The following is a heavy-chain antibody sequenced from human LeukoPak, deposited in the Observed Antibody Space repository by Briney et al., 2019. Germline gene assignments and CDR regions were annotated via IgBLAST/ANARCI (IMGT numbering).Heavy chain of an antibody. CDR1: GFTFSSYW. D-gene: IGHD2-21*01. CDR2: INQDGSDK. CDR3: ARSLWPEDY. Sequence: GGSLRLSCAASGFTFSSYWMSWVRQAPGKGLEWVANINQDGSDKKYVGSVKGRFTISRDNAKNSQYLQMNSLRVEDTAVYYCARSLWPEDYWGQGTLVTVSS. J-gene: IGHJ4*02. V-gene: IGHV3-7*01.